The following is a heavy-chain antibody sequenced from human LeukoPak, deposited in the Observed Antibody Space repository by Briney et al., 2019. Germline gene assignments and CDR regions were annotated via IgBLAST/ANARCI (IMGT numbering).Heavy chain of an antibody. CDR3: AKVSRGWLPYYFDY. J-gene: IGHJ4*02. CDR2: ISGGGGST. D-gene: IGHD6-19*01. CDR1: RFTFSNYA. Sequence: GGSLRLSCAASRFTFSNYAMSWVRQAPGKGLEWVSAISGGGGSTYYADSVKGRFTISRDNSKNTLYLQMNSLRAEDTAVYYCAKVSRGWLPYYFDYWGQGTLVTVSS. V-gene: IGHV3-23*01.